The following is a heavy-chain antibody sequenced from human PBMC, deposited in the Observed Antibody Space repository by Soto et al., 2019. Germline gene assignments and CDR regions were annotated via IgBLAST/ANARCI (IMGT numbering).Heavy chain of an antibody. CDR2: ISGSGGST. V-gene: IGHV3-23*01. CDR3: AKCVRYGGNTYFDY. D-gene: IGHD2-15*01. J-gene: IGHJ4*02. Sequence: PGGSLRLSSAASGFTFSSYAMSWVRQALGKGLEWVSAISGSGGSTYYADSVKGRFTISRDNSKNTLYLQMNSLRAEDTAVYYCAKCVRYGGNTYFDYWGQGTLVTVSS. CDR1: GFTFSSYA.